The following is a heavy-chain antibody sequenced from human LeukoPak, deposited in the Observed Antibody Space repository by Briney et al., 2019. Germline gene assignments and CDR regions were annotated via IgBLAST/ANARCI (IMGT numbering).Heavy chain of an antibody. J-gene: IGHJ5*02. CDR3: ARSLPNIRFLELYNWFDP. CDR1: GYTFTGYY. Sequence: GASVKVSCKASGYTFTGYYMHWVRQAPGQGLEWTGWINPNSGGTNYAQKFQGRVTMTRDTSISTAYMELSRLRSDDTAVYYCARSLPNIRFLELYNWFDPWGQGTLVTVSS. CDR2: INPNSGGT. D-gene: IGHD3-3*01. V-gene: IGHV1-2*02.